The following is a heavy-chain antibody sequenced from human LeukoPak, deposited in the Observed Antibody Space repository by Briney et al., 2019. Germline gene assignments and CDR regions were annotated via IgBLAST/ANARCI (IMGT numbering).Heavy chain of an antibody. CDR1: GFTFSSYS. CDR3: ARDRRDWNYLSRWFDP. Sequence: GGSLRLSCAASGFTFSSYSMNWVRQAPGKGLEWVSSISSSSSYIYYADSVKGRFTISRDNAKNSLYLQMNSLRAEDTAVYYCARDRRDWNYLSRWFDPWGQGTLVTVSS. J-gene: IGHJ5*02. V-gene: IGHV3-21*01. D-gene: IGHD1-7*01. CDR2: ISSSSSYI.